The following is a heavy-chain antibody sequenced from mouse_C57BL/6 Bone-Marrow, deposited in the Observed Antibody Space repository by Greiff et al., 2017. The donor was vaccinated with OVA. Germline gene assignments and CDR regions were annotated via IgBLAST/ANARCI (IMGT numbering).Heavy chain of an antibody. CDR1: GYTFTSYG. V-gene: IGHV1-81*01. CDR3: ARKGWLGRSCWYFDV. CDR2: IYPRSGNT. D-gene: IGHD3-3*01. Sequence: QVQLQQSGAELARPGASVKLSCNASGYTFTSYGISWVKQRTGQGLEWIGEIYPRSGNTYYNEKFKGKATLTADKSSSTAYMELRSLTSEDSAVYFCARKGWLGRSCWYFDVWGTGTTVTVSS. J-gene: IGHJ1*03.